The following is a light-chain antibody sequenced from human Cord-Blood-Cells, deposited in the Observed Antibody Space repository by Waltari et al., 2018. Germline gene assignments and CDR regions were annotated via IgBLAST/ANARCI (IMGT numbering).Light chain of an antibody. V-gene: IGKV3-11*01. CDR1: QSVSSY. J-gene: IGKJ4*01. CDR2: CAS. CDR3: QQRSNLALT. Sequence: DIVLSQSPVTLSLSLVERGTLSCRANQSVSSYLAWYQQKPGQAPRLLIYCASNWATGIAARFSGSGSWTDFTLTISSLEPEDFAVYYCQQRSNLALTCGGGTKVEIK.